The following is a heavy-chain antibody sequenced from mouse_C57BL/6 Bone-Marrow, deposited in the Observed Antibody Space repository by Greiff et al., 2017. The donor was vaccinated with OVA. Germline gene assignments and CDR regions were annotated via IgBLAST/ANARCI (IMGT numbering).Heavy chain of an antibody. D-gene: IGHD1-1*02. Sequence: QVQLKESGPGLVQPSQSLSITCTVSGFSLTSYGVHWVRQSPGKGLAWLGVIWSGGSTDYNAAFISRLSISKDNSKSQVFFKMNSLQADDTAIYYCARVALWYYYAMDYWGQGTSVTVSS. CDR1: GFSLTSYG. CDR3: ARVALWYYYAMDY. J-gene: IGHJ4*01. CDR2: IWSGGST. V-gene: IGHV2-2*01.